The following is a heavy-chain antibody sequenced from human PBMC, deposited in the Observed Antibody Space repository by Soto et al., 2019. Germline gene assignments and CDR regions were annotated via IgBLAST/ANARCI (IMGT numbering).Heavy chain of an antibody. CDR1: GFIFSSFT. D-gene: IGHD1-1*01. CDR3: VRGDDRVD. J-gene: IGHJ4*02. Sequence: EVQLVESGGGLVKPGGSLRLSCVGSGFIFSSFTMTWVRQAPGMGLQYVASISKSSSLIYYADSVRGRFIISRDNSKDSVFLQMYSLRAEDTAMYYCVRGDDRVDWGQGTLVTVSS. V-gene: IGHV3-21*01. CDR2: ISKSSSLI.